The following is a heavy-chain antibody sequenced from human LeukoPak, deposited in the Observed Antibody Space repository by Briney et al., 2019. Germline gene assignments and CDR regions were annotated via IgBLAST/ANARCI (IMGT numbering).Heavy chain of an antibody. CDR3: AKAPDSGSYFDY. Sequence: GGSLRLSCAASGFTFSSYAMSWVRQAPGKRLEWVSAISGSGGSTYYADSVKGRFTISRDNSKNTLYLQMNSLRAEDTAVYYCAKAPDSGSYFDYWGQGTLVTVSS. J-gene: IGHJ4*02. V-gene: IGHV3-23*01. CDR2: ISGSGGST. D-gene: IGHD1-26*01. CDR1: GFTFSSYA.